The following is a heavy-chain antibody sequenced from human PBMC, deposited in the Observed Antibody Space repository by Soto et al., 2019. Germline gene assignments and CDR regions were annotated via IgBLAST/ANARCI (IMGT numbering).Heavy chain of an antibody. V-gene: IGHV2-5*02. CDR1: GFSLTTSEVG. J-gene: IGHJ4*02. D-gene: IGHD2-21*01. CDR3: AHCGGGGNSPLGDY. CDR2: TYWDDEK. Sequence: QITLKESGPPLVKPTQTLTLTCTFSGFSLTTSEVGVGWIRQTPGKALEWLAITYWDDEKRYSSSLNSRLTNTQDPARHQEVLTLTSMDRVDTGTDYGAHCGGGGNSPLGDYWGQGTLVTVSS.